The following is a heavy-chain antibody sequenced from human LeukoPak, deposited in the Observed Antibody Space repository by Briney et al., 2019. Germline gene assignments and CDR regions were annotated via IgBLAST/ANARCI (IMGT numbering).Heavy chain of an antibody. CDR1: GFTVSSNY. Sequence: GGSLRLSCAASGFTVSSNYMCWVRQAPGKGLEWVSVIYSGGSTYYADSVKGRFTISRDNSKNTLYLQMNSLRAEDTAVYYCARDGDQQYYFDYWGQGTLVTVSS. V-gene: IGHV3-66*01. D-gene: IGHD4-17*01. CDR3: ARDGDQQYYFDY. J-gene: IGHJ4*02. CDR2: IYSGGST.